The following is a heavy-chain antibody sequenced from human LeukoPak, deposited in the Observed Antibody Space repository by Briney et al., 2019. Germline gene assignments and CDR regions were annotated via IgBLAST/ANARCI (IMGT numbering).Heavy chain of an antibody. CDR2: IRFDGSND. CDR1: GFIFSNYG. D-gene: IGHD4-23*01. V-gene: IGHV3-30*02. Sequence: PGGSLRLSCAASGFIFSNYGMHWVRQAPGKGLEWVAFIRFDGSNDYYADSVKGRFTISRDNSKNMVYLQMSSLKAEDTAIYYCARGGSYGGYHSYWGQGTLVTVSS. J-gene: IGHJ4*02. CDR3: ARGGSYGGYHSY.